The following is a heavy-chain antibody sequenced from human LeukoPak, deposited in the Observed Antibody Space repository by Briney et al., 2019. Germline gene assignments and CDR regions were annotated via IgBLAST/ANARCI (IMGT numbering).Heavy chain of an antibody. Sequence: SETLSLTCAVYGGPFSGYYWSWIRQPPGKGLEWIGYIYYSGSTYYNPSLKSRVTISVDTSKNQFSLKLSSVTAADTAVYFCASPRGDDSGGYYTWYFHHWGQGILVTVSS. J-gene: IGHJ1*01. CDR2: IYYSGST. CDR3: ASPRGDDSGGYYTWYFHH. D-gene: IGHD3-22*01. CDR1: GGPFSGYY. V-gene: IGHV4-34*01.